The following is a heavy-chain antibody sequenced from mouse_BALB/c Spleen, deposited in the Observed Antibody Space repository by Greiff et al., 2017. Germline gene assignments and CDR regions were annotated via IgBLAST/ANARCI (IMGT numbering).Heavy chain of an antibody. CDR3: TRTGYLFAY. Sequence: VHLVESGAELVKPGASVKLSCKASGYTFTSYYMYWVKQRPGQGLEWIGEINPSNGGTNFNEKFKSKATLTVDKSSSTAYMQLSSLTSEDSAVYYCTRTGYLFAYWGQGTLVTVSA. V-gene: IGHV1S81*02. D-gene: IGHD5-1*01. CDR1: GYTFTSYY. CDR2: INPSNGGT. J-gene: IGHJ3*01.